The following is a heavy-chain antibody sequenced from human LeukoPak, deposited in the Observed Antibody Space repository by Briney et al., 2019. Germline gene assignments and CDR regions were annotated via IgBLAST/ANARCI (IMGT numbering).Heavy chain of an antibody. D-gene: IGHD7-27*01. CDR1: GYTFTSYY. CDR3: TRGKISGDDFDY. CDR2: INPNSGGT. J-gene: IGHJ4*02. Sequence: GASVKVSCKASGYTFTSYYMHWVRQAPGQGLEWMGIINPNSGGTNYPQNFQGRVTMTRDTSISTAYMELSRLRSDDTAVYYCTRGKISGDDFDYWGQGTLVTVSS. V-gene: IGHV1-2*02.